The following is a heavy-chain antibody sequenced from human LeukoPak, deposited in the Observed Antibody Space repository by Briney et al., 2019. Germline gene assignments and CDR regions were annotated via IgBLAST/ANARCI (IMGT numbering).Heavy chain of an antibody. Sequence: GGSLRLSCATSGFTFSNNEMNWVRQAPGKGLEWIAYITSSGDTIFYADSAKGRFTISRDNAKNSVFLQMNNLGAEDTAVYYCAREVAGTGTSEFDYWGQGTLVTVSS. CDR1: GFTFSNNE. CDR2: ITSSGDTI. V-gene: IGHV3-48*03. CDR3: AREVAGTGTSEFDY. D-gene: IGHD6-19*01. J-gene: IGHJ4*02.